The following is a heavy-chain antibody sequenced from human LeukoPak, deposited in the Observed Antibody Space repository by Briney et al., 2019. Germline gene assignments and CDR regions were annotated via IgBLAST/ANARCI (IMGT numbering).Heavy chain of an antibody. CDR3: ARGLYASGSYYRYNWFDP. CDR1: GGSFSAYY. D-gene: IGHD3-10*01. V-gene: IGHV4-34*01. J-gene: IGHJ5*02. Sequence: SETLSLTCAVYGGSFSAYYWSWIRQPPEKGPEWIGEINHSGSTNYNPSLKSRVTMTVDTSKYQLSLKLSSVTAADTAVYCCARGLYASGSYYRYNWFDPWGQGTLVTVSS. CDR2: INHSGST.